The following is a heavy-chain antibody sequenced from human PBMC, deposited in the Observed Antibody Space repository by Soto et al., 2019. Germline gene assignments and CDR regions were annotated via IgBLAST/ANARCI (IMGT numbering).Heavy chain of an antibody. CDR3: ARDGGDYDYIWGSYRRREYLTRYHFDI. J-gene: IGHJ3*02. V-gene: IGHV4-34*01. Sequence: SETLSLTCAVYGGSFSGYYWSWIRQPPGKGLEWIGEINHSGSTNYNPSPKSRVTISVDTSKNQFSLKLSSVTAADTAVYYCARDGGDYDYIWGSYRRREYLTRYHFDIWGQGTMVTVSS. D-gene: IGHD3-16*01. CDR2: INHSGST. CDR1: GGSFSGYY.